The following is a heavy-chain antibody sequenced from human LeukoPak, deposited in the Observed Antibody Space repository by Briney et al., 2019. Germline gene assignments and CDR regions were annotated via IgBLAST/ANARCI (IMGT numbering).Heavy chain of an antibody. V-gene: IGHV3-NL1*01. J-gene: IGHJ4*02. Sequence: PGRSLRLSCAASGFTFSTYGMHWVRQAPGKGLEWVAVIYSGGSTYYADSVKGRFTISRDNSKNTLYLQMNSLRAEDTAVYYCARWGGGDTAMGGFERYYFDYWGQGTLVTVSS. D-gene: IGHD5-18*01. CDR2: IYSGGST. CDR1: GFTFSTYG. CDR3: ARWGGGDTAMGGFERYYFDY.